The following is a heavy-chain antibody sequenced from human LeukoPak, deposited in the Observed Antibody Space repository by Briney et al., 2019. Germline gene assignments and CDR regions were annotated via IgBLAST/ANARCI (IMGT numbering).Heavy chain of an antibody. CDR1: GFTFSDYY. V-gene: IGHV3-11*01. CDR2: ISSSGSTI. CDR3: ARDEYGFGDGYNSGYYFDY. J-gene: IGHJ4*02. Sequence: RLSCAXSGFTFSDYYMSWIRQAPGKGLEGXSXISSSGSTIYYADSVKGRFTISRDNAKNSLYLQMNSLRAEDTAVYYCARDEYGFGDGYNSGYYFDYWGQGTLVTVSS. D-gene: IGHD5-24*01.